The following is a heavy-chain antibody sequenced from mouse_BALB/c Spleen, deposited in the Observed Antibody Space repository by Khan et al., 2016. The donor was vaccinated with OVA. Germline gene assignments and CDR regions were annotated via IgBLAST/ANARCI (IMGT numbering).Heavy chain of an antibody. V-gene: IGHV2-6*02. Sequence: QVQLKESGPGLVAPSQSLSITCTVSGFSLTSYGIHWVRQPPGKGLEWLVAIWSDGSTNYNSVLKSRLSISKDNSKSQVFLKMNSLHTDDTAIYYCARWFDGYSSLYAMDYWGQGTSVTVSS. CDR3: ARWFDGYSSLYAMDY. D-gene: IGHD2-3*01. J-gene: IGHJ4*01. CDR1: GFSLTSYG. CDR2: IWSDGST.